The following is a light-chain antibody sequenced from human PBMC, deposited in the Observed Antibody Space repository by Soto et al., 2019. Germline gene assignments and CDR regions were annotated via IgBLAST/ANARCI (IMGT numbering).Light chain of an antibody. CDR3: QQYYSTPPYT. J-gene: IGKJ2*01. Sequence: DIVMTQSPDSLAVSLGERATINCKSSQSVLYSSNNKNYLAWYQQKPGPPPKLLIYWASTRESGVPDRFSGSGSGTDFTLTISSLHAEDVAVYYCQQYYSTPPYTFGQGTKLEIK. CDR1: QSVLYSSNNKNY. CDR2: WAS. V-gene: IGKV4-1*01.